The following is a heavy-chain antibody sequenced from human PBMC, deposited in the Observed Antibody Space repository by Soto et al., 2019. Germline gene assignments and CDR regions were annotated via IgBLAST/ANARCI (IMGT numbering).Heavy chain of an antibody. Sequence: QVQLQQWGAGLLKPSETLSLTCAVYGGSFSGYYWSWIRQPPGKGLEWIGEINHSGSTNYNPSLKSRVTISVDTSKNQFSPKLSSVTAADTAVYYRARGYYYGSGSDPTAYYYGMGVWGQGTTVTVSS. D-gene: IGHD3-10*01. CDR3: ARGYYYGSGSDPTAYYYGMGV. CDR2: INHSGST. CDR1: GGSFSGYY. J-gene: IGHJ6*02. V-gene: IGHV4-34*01.